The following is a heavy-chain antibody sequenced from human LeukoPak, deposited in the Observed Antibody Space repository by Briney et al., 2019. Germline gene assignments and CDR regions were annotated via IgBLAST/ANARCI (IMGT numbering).Heavy chain of an antibody. Sequence: GGSLRLSCAASGFILDSYWMSWIRQAPGDGLEWVASIDLAGSNTYYVDSVGDRFTISRDNAKNSLYLQMNILRAEDAALYYCARHVDSGQGTLVTVSS. CDR1: GFILDSYW. D-gene: IGHD3-10*02. V-gene: IGHV3-7*01. J-gene: IGHJ4*02. CDR2: IDLAGSNT. CDR3: ARHVD.